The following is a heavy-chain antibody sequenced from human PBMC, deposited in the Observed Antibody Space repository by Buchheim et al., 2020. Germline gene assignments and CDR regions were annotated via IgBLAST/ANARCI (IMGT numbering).Heavy chain of an antibody. CDR3: ARFASSRWYVDY. CDR2: IHYTGSS. V-gene: IGHV4-31*03. J-gene: IGHJ4*02. CDR1: GGSISSGGYY. Sequence: QVQLQESGPGLVKPSQTLSLTCTVSGGSISSGGYYWSWIRQLPGKGLEWIGNIHYTGSSYSNPSLKSRIAISVDTSRNQFSLKLNSMTAADTAVYYCARFASSRWYVDYWGQGTL. D-gene: IGHD6-13*01.